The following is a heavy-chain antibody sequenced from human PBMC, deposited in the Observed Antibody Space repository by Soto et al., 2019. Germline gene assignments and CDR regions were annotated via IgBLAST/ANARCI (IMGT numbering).Heavy chain of an antibody. CDR1: GFTFSSYA. D-gene: IGHD6-19*01. J-gene: IGHJ4*02. V-gene: IGHV3-23*01. Sequence: EVQLLESGGGLVQPGGSLRLSCTASGFTFSSYAMNWVRQAPGKGLEWVSVISGSGGSTYYADSVKGRFTIARHNSKDKVYLKITSLRAEDRAVYYCASRSSGWYFDYWGQGTLVTVSS. CDR3: ASRSSGWYFDY. CDR2: ISGSGGST.